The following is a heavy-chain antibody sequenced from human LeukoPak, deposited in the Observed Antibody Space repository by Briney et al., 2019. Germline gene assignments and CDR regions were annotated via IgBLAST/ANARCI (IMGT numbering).Heavy chain of an antibody. CDR1: GSTFSSYA. CDR2: ISGSGDST. D-gene: IGHD6-13*01. CDR3: ARDGIAAVDFDY. J-gene: IGHJ4*02. Sequence: SGGSLRLSCAASGSTFSSYAMSWVRQAPGKGLEWVSAISGSGDSTYYGDSVKGRFTISRDNSKNTLYLQMNSLRAEDTAVYYCARDGIAAVDFDYWGQGILVTVSS. V-gene: IGHV3-23*01.